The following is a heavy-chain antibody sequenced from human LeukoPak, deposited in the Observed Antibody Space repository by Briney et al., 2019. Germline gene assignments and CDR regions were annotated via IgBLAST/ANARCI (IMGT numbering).Heavy chain of an antibody. CDR2: ISSNGGST. V-gene: IGHV3-64*02. D-gene: IGHD2-2*01. Sequence: PGGSLRLSCAASGFTFGSYAMHWVRQAPGKGLEYVSAISSNGGSTYYADSVKGRFTISRDNSKNTLYLQMGSLRAEDMAVYYCARGRRCSSTSCYAGHFDYWGQGTLVTVSS. CDR1: GFTFGSYA. J-gene: IGHJ4*02. CDR3: ARGRRCSSTSCYAGHFDY.